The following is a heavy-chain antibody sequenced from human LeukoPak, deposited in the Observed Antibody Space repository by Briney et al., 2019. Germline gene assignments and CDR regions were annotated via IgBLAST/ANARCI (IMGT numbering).Heavy chain of an antibody. V-gene: IGHV3-64*04. CDR1: GFTFSRYA. D-gene: IGHD6-19*01. J-gene: IGHJ4*02. CDR2: ISSNGGST. CDR3: AREPYSSGWAEGFDY. Sequence: GGSLRLSCSASGFTFSRYAMHWVRQAPGKGLEYVSAISSNGGSTYYADSVKGRFTISRDNSKNTLYLQMNSLRAEDTAAYYCAREPYSSGWAEGFDYWGQGTLVTVSS.